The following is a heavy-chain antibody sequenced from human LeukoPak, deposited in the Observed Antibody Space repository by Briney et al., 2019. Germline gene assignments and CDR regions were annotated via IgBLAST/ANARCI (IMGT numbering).Heavy chain of an antibody. CDR1: GFTFSSYG. D-gene: IGHD6-6*01. J-gene: IGHJ4*02. CDR2: IRYDGSNK. Sequence: PGGSLRLSCAASGFTFSSYGMHWVRQAPGKGLEWVAFIRYDGSNKYYADSVKGRFTISRDNSKNTPYLQMNSLRAEDTAVYYCAKDRIAARPMHFDYWGQGTLVTVSS. CDR3: AKDRIAARPMHFDY. V-gene: IGHV3-30*02.